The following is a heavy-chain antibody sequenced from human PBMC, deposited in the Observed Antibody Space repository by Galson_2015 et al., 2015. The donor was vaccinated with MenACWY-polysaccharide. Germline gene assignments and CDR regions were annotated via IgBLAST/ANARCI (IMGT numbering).Heavy chain of an antibody. D-gene: IGHD6-13*01. CDR2: INGESSTI. CDR1: GFTFSTYW. Sequence: SLRLSCAASGFTFSTYWMTWVRQAPGKGLEWVAYINGESSTIYYADSVKGRFTISRDNAKNSLYLQMNSLRDDDTGVYYCAREYGIAGADDYWGQGPLVSVSS. CDR3: AREYGIAGADDY. J-gene: IGHJ4*02. V-gene: IGHV3-48*02.